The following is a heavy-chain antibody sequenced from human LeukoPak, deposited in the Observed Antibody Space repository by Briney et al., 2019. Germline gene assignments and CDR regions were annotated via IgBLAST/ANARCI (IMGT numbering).Heavy chain of an antibody. J-gene: IGHJ1*01. CDR3: ARRSYSGEGPSAEYFQH. V-gene: IGHV3-33*01. CDR1: GFTFSSYG. CDR2: IWYDGSNK. D-gene: IGHD2-15*01. Sequence: GGSLRLSCAASGFTFSSYGMHWVRQAPGMGLEWVAVIWYDGSNKYYADSVKGRFTISRDNSKNTLYLQMNSLRAEDTAVYYCARRSYSGEGPSAEYFQHWGQGTLVTVSS.